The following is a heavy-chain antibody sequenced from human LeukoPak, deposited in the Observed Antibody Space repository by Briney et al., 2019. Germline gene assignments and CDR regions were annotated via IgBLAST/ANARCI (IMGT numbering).Heavy chain of an antibody. Sequence: GGSLRLSCAASGFTFSSYGMHWVRQAPGKGLESVAAISYDGSNKYYADAVKGRFTISRDNSKNTLYLQMNSLRAEDTAVYYCAKDGGGFQGYFDYWGQGTLVTVSS. J-gene: IGHJ4*02. CDR3: AKDGGGFQGYFDY. CDR1: GFTFSSYG. CDR2: ISYDGSNK. D-gene: IGHD4-23*01. V-gene: IGHV3-30*18.